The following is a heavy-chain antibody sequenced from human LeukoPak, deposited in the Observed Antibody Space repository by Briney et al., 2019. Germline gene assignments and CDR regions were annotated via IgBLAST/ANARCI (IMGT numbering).Heavy chain of an antibody. CDR3: AKDYHYGSGSYSFDY. D-gene: IGHD3-10*01. CDR2: ISGGGGST. Sequence: GGSLRLSCAASGFTFSNYAMSWVRQAPGKGLERVSAISGGGGSTYYADSVKGRFTISRDNSKNTLYLQMNSLRAEDTAVYYCAKDYHYGSGSYSFDYWGQGTLVTVSS. J-gene: IGHJ4*02. CDR1: GFTFSNYA. V-gene: IGHV3-23*01.